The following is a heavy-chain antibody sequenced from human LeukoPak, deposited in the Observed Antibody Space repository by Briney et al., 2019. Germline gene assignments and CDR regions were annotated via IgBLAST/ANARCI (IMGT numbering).Heavy chain of an antibody. D-gene: IGHD4-23*01. V-gene: IGHV1-18*01. CDR2: ISAYNGNT. CDR1: GYTFTSYG. J-gene: IGHJ4*02. CDR3: ARDGSNEAPDFDY. Sequence: ASVKVSCKASGYTFTSYGISWVRQAPGQGLEWMGWISAYNGNTNYAQKLQGRVTMTTDTSTSTAYTELRSLRSDDTAVYYCARDGSNEAPDFDYWGQGTLVTVSS.